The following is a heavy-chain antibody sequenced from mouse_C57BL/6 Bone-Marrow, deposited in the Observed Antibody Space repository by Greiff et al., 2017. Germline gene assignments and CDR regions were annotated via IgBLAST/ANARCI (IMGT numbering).Heavy chain of an antibody. CDR2: IDPETGGT. CDR3: TDYYVSSYDYYAMDY. J-gene: IGHJ4*01. D-gene: IGHD1-1*01. V-gene: IGHV1-15*01. Sequence: VQLVESGAELVRPGASVTLSCKASGYTFTDYEMHWVKQTPVHGLEWIGAIDPETGGTAYNQKFKGKAILTADKSSSTAYMELRSLTSEDSAVYYCTDYYVSSYDYYAMDYWGQGTSVTVSS. CDR1: GYTFTDYE.